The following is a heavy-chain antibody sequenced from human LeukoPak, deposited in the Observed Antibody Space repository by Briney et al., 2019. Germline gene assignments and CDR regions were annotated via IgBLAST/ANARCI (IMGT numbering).Heavy chain of an antibody. V-gene: IGHV3-30*04. CDR3: ARPACTSCYRGALFDY. J-gene: IGHJ4*02. D-gene: IGHD2-2*02. CDR2: ISYDGSNK. CDR1: GFTFSSYA. Sequence: GGSLRLSCAASGFTFSSYAMHWVRQAPGKGLEWVAVISYDGSNKYYADSVKGRFTISRDNSKNTLYLQMNSLRAEDTAVYYCARPACTSCYRGALFDYWGQGTLVTVSS.